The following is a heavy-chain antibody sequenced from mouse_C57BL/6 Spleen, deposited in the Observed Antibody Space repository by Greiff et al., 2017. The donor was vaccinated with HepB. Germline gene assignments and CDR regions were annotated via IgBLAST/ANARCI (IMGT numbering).Heavy chain of an antibody. Sequence: EVQLQQSGAELVRPGASVKLSCTASGFTINDYYMHWVKQRPEQGLEWIGRIDPEDGDTEYAPKFQGKATMTADTSSNTAYLQLSSLTSEDTAVYYCTTHYGNHVGFAYWGQGTLVTVSA. CDR1: GFTINDYY. D-gene: IGHD2-1*01. J-gene: IGHJ3*01. CDR2: IDPEDGDT. V-gene: IGHV14-1*01. CDR3: TTHYGNHVGFAY.